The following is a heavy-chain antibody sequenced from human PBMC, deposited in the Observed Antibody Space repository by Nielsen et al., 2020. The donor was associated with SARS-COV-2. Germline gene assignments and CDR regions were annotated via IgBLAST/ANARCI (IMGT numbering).Heavy chain of an antibody. V-gene: IGHV3-23*01. D-gene: IGHD3-16*01. J-gene: IGHJ4*02. CDR1: GFTFSSYA. CDR2: ISGSGGST. Sequence: GESLKISCAASGFTFSSYAMSWVRQAPGKGQEWVSAISGSGGSTYYADSVKGRFTISRDNSKNTLCLQMNSLRAEDTAVYYCASGLWQMNFDYWGQGTLVTVSS. CDR3: ASGLWQMNFDY.